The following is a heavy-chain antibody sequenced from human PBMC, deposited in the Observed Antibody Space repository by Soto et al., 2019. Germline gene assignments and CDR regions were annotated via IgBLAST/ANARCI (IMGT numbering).Heavy chain of an antibody. CDR3: ASFQGGVSSLLRGYYYMDV. CDR1: GFTFSSYS. D-gene: IGHD2-8*02. CDR2: ISSSSSTI. V-gene: IGHV3-48*02. J-gene: IGHJ6*03. Sequence: GGSLRLSCAASGFTFSSYSMNWVRQAPGKGLEWVSYISSSSSTIYYADSVKGRFTISRDNAKNSLYLQMNSLRDEDTAVYYCASFQGGVSSLLRGYYYMDVWGKGTTVTVSS.